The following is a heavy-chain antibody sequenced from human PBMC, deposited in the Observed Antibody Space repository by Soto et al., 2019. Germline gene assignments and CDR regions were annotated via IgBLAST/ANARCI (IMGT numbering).Heavy chain of an antibody. V-gene: IGHV3-64*01. CDR3: ARSGDSYYFDY. Sequence: GGSLRLSCAAPGFPFSSYAMHWVPQAPGKGLEYVSAISSNGGSTYYANSVKGRFTISRDNSKNTLYLQMGSLRAEDMAVYYCARSGDSYYFDYWGQGTLVTVSS. D-gene: IGHD3-10*01. CDR2: ISSNGGST. J-gene: IGHJ4*02. CDR1: GFPFSSYA.